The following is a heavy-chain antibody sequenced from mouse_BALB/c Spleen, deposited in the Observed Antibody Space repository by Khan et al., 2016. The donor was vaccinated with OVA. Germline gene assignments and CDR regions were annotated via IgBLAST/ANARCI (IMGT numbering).Heavy chain of an antibody. V-gene: IGHV1S135*01. CDR3: TRHGYVAWFTY. Sequence: EVQLQQSGPELMKPGASVKISCKASGYSFTSYYIHWVMQSHGKSLEWIGYIDPFSGDTTYNQKFKGKATLTVDKSSSTAYINLSTRTSDDSAVYYCTRHGYVAWFTYWGQGTLVTVSA. CDR2: IDPFSGDT. CDR1: GYSFTSYY. D-gene: IGHD2-2*01. J-gene: IGHJ3*01.